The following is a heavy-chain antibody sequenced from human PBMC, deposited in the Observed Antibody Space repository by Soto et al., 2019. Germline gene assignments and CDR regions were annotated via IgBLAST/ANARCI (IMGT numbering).Heavy chain of an antibody. Sequence: GASVKVSCKASGYTFTSYDISWVRQATGQGLEWMGWMNPNSGNTGYAQKFQGRVTMTRNTSISTAYMELSSLRSEDTAVYYCATLGIAGFDDAFDIWGQGTMVTVSS. CDR3: ATLGIAGFDDAFDI. V-gene: IGHV1-8*01. CDR1: GYTFTSYD. CDR2: MNPNSGNT. J-gene: IGHJ3*02. D-gene: IGHD3-9*01.